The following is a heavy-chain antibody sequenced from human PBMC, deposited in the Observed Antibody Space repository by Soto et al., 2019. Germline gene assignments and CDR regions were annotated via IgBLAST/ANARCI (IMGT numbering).Heavy chain of an antibody. CDR2: IYYSGST. J-gene: IGHJ4*02. Sequence: SETLSLTCTVSGGSISSYYWSWIRQPPGKGLEWIGYIYYSGSTNYNPSLKSRVTISVDTSKNQFSLKLSSVTAADTAVYYCTRGISIFGVVNFFGYWGQGTLVTVSS. CDR1: GGSISSYY. V-gene: IGHV4-59*01. D-gene: IGHD3-3*01. CDR3: TRGISIFGVVNFFGY.